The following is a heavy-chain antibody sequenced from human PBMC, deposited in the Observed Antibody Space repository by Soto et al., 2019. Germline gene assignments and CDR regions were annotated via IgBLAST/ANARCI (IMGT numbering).Heavy chain of an antibody. CDR2: ISYDGSNK. V-gene: IGHV3-30-3*01. CDR1: GFTFRAYA. D-gene: IGHD7-27*01. Sequence: PGGSLRLSGEASGFTFRAYAMHWVRQAPGKGLEWVAVISYDGSNKYYADSVKGRFTISRDNSKNTLYLQVNSLRPEDTAVYYCARDNWGLDYWGQGTLVTV. CDR3: ARDNWGLDY. J-gene: IGHJ4*02.